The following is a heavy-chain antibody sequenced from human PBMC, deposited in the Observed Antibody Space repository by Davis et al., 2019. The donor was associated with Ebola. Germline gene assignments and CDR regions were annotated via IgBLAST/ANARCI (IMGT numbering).Heavy chain of an antibody. V-gene: IGHV1-69*10. Sequence: SVKVSCKASGYTFTSYGISWVRQAPGQGLEWMGGIIPILGIANYAQKFQGRVTITADKSTSTAYMELSSLRSEDTAVYYCARAMYYYDSSGYSGMDVWGQGTTVTVSS. CDR3: ARAMYYYDSSGYSGMDV. D-gene: IGHD3-22*01. CDR2: IIPILGIA. CDR1: GYTFTSYG. J-gene: IGHJ6*02.